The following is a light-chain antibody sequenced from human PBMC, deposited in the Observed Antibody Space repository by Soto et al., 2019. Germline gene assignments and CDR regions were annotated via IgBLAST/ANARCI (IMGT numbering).Light chain of an antibody. Sequence: QSVLNQPPSASGSPGRSVTISCTGTSSDVGGYNYVSWYQQHPGKAPKLMIYEVSKRPSGVPDRIFGSKSYTTASLTVSGLQAEDEADYYCSSFAGTNSFVFGTGTKVTVL. CDR2: EVS. V-gene: IGLV2-8*01. CDR3: SSFAGTNSFV. J-gene: IGLJ1*01. CDR1: SSDVGGYNY.